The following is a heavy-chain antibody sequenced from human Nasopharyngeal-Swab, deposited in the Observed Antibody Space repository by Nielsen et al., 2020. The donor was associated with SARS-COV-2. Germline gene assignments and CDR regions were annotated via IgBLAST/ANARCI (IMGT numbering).Heavy chain of an antibody. CDR3: AKAPRGITMSYCQH. CDR1: GFTFSSYA. V-gene: IGHV3-23*01. Sequence: GGSLRLSCAASGFTFSSYAMSWLRQAPGKGLEWVSAISGSGGSTYYADSVKGRFTISRDNSKNTLYLQMNSLRAEDTAVYYCAKAPRGITMSYCQHWGQGTLVTVSS. CDR2: ISGSGGST. J-gene: IGHJ1*01. D-gene: IGHD3-10*02.